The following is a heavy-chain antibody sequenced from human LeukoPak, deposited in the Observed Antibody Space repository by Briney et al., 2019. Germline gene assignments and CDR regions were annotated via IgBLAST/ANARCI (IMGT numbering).Heavy chain of an antibody. D-gene: IGHD6-19*01. CDR3: AREKLAVAGTSAFDI. CDR1: GFTFSRYG. Sequence: PGGSLRLSCIASGFTFSRYGMHWVRQAPGKGLEWAAIISYDGSKKYYADSVKGRFTISRDNAKNSLYLQMNSLRAEDTAVYYCAREKLAVAGTSAFDIWGQGTMVTVSS. CDR2: ISYDGSKK. V-gene: IGHV3-30*03. J-gene: IGHJ3*02.